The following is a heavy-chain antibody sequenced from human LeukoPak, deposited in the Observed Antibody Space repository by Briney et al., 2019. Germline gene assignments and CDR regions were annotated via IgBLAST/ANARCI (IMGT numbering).Heavy chain of an antibody. CDR2: MNPNSGNT. Sequence: ASVKVSCKASGHTFTSYDINWVRQATGQGLEWMGWMNPNSGNTGYAQKFQGRVTITRNTSISTAYMELSSLRSEDTAVYYCASGSFDFWSGYYLDYWGQGTLVTVSS. V-gene: IGHV1-8*03. J-gene: IGHJ4*02. CDR3: ASGSFDFWSGYYLDY. CDR1: GHTFTSYD. D-gene: IGHD3-3*01.